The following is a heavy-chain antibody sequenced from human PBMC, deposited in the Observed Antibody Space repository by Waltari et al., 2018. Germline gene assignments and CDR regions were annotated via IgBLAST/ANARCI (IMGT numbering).Heavy chain of an antibody. V-gene: IGHV3-30-3*01. Sequence: QVQLVEPGGGVVQPGRSLRLSCAASGFTFSSYAMHWVRQAPGKGLEWVAVISYDGSNKYYADSVKGRFTISRDNSKNTLYLQMNSLRAEDTAVYYCARDQWFTPWVAFDIWGQGTMVTVSS. J-gene: IGHJ3*02. CDR3: ARDQWFTPWVAFDI. CDR1: GFTFSSYA. CDR2: ISYDGSNK. D-gene: IGHD3-10*01.